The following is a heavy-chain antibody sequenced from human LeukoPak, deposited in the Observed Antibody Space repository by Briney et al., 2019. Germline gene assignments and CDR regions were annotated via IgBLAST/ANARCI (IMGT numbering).Heavy chain of an antibody. D-gene: IGHD3-22*01. Sequence: GASVKVSCKASGYTFTSYGISWVRQAPGQGLEWMGWISAYNGNTNYAQKLQGRVTMTTDTSTSTAYMELRSLRSDDTAVYYCARGPFQPLNYYDSSGYYYLADYWGQGTLVTVSS. CDR2: ISAYNGNT. CDR1: GYTFTSYG. CDR3: ARGPFQPLNYYDSSGYYYLADY. J-gene: IGHJ4*02. V-gene: IGHV1-18*01.